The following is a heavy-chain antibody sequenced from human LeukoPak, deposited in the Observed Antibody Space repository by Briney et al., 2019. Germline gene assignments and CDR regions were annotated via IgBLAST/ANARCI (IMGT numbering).Heavy chain of an antibody. CDR1: GGSFSGYY. J-gene: IGHJ4*02. Sequence: SETPSLTCAVYGGSFSGYYWGWIRQAPGKGLEWIGEINHSGSTNYNPSLKSRVTISVDTSKNQFSLKLSSVTAADTAVYYCARLNCSGGSCYPDYWGQGTLVTVSS. D-gene: IGHD2-15*01. CDR2: INHSGST. V-gene: IGHV4-34*01. CDR3: ARLNCSGGSCYPDY.